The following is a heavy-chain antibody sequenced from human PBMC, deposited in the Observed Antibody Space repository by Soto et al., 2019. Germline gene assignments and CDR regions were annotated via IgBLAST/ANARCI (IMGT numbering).Heavy chain of an antibody. Sequence: SETLSLTCAVSGGSISSGGYCWSWIRQPPGKGMEWIGYIYHSGSTYYNPSLKSRVTISVDRSKNQFSLKLSSVTAADTVVYYCARDLLGYSGTDCSPMDVWGQETTVTVAS. CDR2: IYHSGST. D-gene: IGHD1-26*01. CDR1: GGSISSGGYC. CDR3: ARDLLGYSGTDCSPMDV. V-gene: IGHV4-30-2*01. J-gene: IGHJ6*02.